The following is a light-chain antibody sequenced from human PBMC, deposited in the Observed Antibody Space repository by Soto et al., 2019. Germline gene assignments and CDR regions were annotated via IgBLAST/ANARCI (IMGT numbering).Light chain of an antibody. V-gene: IGKV1-9*01. CDR1: QGISSY. CDR2: TAS. J-gene: IGKJ1*01. Sequence: DIQLTQSPSFLSASVGDRVTITCRASQGISSYLAWYQQKQGKAPKLLISTASTLQSGVPSRFSGSGSGTEFTLTISSLQPEDVATYYCQQLNNYPRTFGQGTKVDIK. CDR3: QQLNNYPRT.